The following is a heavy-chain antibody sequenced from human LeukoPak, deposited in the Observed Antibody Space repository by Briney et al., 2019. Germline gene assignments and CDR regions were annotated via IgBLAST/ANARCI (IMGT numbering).Heavy chain of an antibody. J-gene: IGHJ4*02. Sequence: GRSLRLSCAASGFTFSSYAMSWVRQAPGKGLEWVSAISGSGGSTYYADSVKGRFTISRDNSKNTLYLQMNSLRAEDTAVYYCAKEEEGQQLVRGKLDYRGQGAPVTASS. CDR3: AKEEEGQQLVRGKLDY. V-gene: IGHV3-23*01. CDR1: GFTFSSYA. D-gene: IGHD6-13*01. CDR2: ISGSGGST.